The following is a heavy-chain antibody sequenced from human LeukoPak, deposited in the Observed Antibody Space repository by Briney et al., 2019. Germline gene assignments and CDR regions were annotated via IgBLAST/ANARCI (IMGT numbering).Heavy chain of an antibody. Sequence: TGGSLRLSCAASGFTFSSYAMHWVRQAPGKGLEYVSAISSNGGSTYYANSVKGRFTISRDNSKNTLYLQMNSLRAEDTAVYYCAKVSSSSWYGTYYFDYWGQGTLVTVSS. CDR3: AKVSSSSWYGTYYFDY. V-gene: IGHV3-64*01. CDR2: ISSNGGST. D-gene: IGHD6-13*01. J-gene: IGHJ4*02. CDR1: GFTFSSYA.